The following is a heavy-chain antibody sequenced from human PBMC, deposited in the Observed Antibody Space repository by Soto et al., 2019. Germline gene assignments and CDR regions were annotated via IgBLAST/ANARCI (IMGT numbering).Heavy chain of an antibody. J-gene: IGHJ4*02. V-gene: IGHV4-31*03. D-gene: IGHD2-8*01. CDR1: GGSISSGGYY. CDR2: IYYSGST. Sequence: QVQLQESGPGLVKPSQTLSLTCSVSGGSISSGGYYWSWIRQHPEKGLEWIGYIYYSGSTNYNPSLKSRVSISVDTSANRFALDLRSVTAADTAIYDWARQSASWQWCDYWGQGTLVTVSS. CDR3: ARQSASWQWCDY.